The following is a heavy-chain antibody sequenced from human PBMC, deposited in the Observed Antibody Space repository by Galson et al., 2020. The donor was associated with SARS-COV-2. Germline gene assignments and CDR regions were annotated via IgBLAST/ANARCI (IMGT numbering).Heavy chain of an antibody. Sequence: KTSETLSLTCPVSGGSISSGAYYWSWIRQPPGKGREWIGFIYYSGSTYDNPSLKSRVTISVDTSKNQSSLRLSSVTAADTAVYYCAGCRFYFRHYYGLDVWGQGTTVTVSS. J-gene: IGHJ6*02. CDR3: AGCRFYFRHYYGLDV. V-gene: IGHV4-30-4*02. CDR1: GGSISSGAYY. D-gene: IGHD1-26*01. CDR2: IYYSGST.